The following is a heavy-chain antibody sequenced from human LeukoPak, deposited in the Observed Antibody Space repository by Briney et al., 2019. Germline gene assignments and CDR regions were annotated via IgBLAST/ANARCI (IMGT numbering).Heavy chain of an antibody. CDR1: GYSISSGYY. J-gene: IGHJ5*02. V-gene: IGHV4-38-2*01. D-gene: IGHD2-2*01. CDR3: ARHIEPRGLVVPAYWFDP. CDR2: IYHSGST. Sequence: PSETLSLTCAVSGYSISSGYYWGWIRQPPGKGLGWIGSIYHSGSTYYNPSLKSRVTISVDTSKNQFSLKLSSVTAADTAVYYCARHIEPRGLVVPAYWFDPWGQGTLVTVSS.